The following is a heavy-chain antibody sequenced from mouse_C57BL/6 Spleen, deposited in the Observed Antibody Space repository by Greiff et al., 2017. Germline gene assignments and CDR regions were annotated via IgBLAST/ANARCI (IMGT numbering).Heavy chain of an antibody. D-gene: IGHD2-4*01. J-gene: IGHJ2*01. CDR2: INPSTGGT. Sequence: EVQLQQSGPELVKPGASVKISCKASGYSFTGYYMNWVKQSPEKSLEWIGEINPSTGGTTYNQKFKAKATLTVDKSSSTAYMQLKSLTSEDSAVYYCARGDDYDGYYFDYWGQGTTLTVSS. CDR1: GYSFTGYY. CDR3: ARGDDYDGYYFDY. V-gene: IGHV1-42*01.